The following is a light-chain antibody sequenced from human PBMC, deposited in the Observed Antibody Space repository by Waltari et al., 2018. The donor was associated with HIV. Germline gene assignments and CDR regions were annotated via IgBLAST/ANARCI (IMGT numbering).Light chain of an antibody. V-gene: IGLV2-14*01. CDR1: NSDIGSYDL. CDR2: EVS. CDR3: CSYTSAATWV. J-gene: IGLJ3*02. Sequence: QSVLTQPASVSGSRGPSLTISCTGTNSDIGSYDLVSWYQQHPGDAPKLIIYEVSYRPSGVSDRFSGSKSINAASLTISGLQADDEADYYCCSYTSAATWVFGGGTKVTVL.